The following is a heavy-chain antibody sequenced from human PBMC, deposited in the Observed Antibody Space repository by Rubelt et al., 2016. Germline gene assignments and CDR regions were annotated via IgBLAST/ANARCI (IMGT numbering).Heavy chain of an antibody. V-gene: IGHV4-34*01. D-gene: IGHD4-17*01. J-gene: IGHJ5*02. Sequence: QVQLQQWGAGLLKPSETLSLTCAVYGGSFSGYYWSWIRQPPGKGLEWIGEINHSGSTNYNPSLKSRVTISVDTSKNQFSLKWGSVTAADTAVYYCARGRFGDSSHSYNWFDPWGQGTLVTVSS. CDR1: GGSFSGYY. CDR3: ARGRFGDSSHSYNWFDP. CDR2: INHSGST.